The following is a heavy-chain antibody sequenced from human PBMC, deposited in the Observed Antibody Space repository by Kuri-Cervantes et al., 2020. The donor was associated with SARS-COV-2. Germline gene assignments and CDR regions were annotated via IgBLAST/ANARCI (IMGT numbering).Heavy chain of an antibody. J-gene: IGHJ2*01. CDR2: ISGDT. Sequence: GSLRLSCAVYGGSFSGYYWSWIRQLPGKGLEWIGSISGDTSYNPSLDSRVTISLDTSRNQFSLNLRSVTAADTAVYYCARGRRDYQLLVEDSWYFNLWGRGTLVTVSS. CDR3: ARGRRDYQLLVEDSWYFNL. V-gene: IGHV4-34*01. D-gene: IGHD2-2*01. CDR1: GGSFSGYY.